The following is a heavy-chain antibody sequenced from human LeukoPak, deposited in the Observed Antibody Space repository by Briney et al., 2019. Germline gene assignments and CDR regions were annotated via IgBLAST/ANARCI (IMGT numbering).Heavy chain of an antibody. D-gene: IGHD2-2*01. CDR2: IYYSGST. J-gene: IGHJ4*02. V-gene: IGHV4-39*01. CDR1: GGSISSSSYY. Sequence: NTSETLSLTCTVSGGSISSSSYYWGWIRQPPGKGLEWIGSIYYSGSTYYNPSLKSRVTISVDTSKNQFSLKLSSATAADTAVYYCARSHPIVVPAAMGTIDYWGQGTLVTVSS. CDR3: ARSHPIVVPAAMGTIDY.